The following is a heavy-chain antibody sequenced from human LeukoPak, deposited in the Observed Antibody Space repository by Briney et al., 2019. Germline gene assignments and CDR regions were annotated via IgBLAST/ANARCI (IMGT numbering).Heavy chain of an antibody. CDR3: AKEYCSSSSCPIGGDFDY. CDR2: INQDGSQK. Sequence: GGSLRLSCAASGFTFSGHWITWVRQAPGKGLEWVANINQDGSQKYYVDSVKGRFTISRDNAKNSVYLQMNSLRDEDTAVYYCAKEYCSSSSCPIGGDFDYWGQGTLVTVSS. V-gene: IGHV3-7*01. CDR1: GFTFSGHW. D-gene: IGHD2-2*01. J-gene: IGHJ4*02.